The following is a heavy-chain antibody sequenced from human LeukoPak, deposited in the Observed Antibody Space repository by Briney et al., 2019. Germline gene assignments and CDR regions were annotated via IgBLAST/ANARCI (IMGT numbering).Heavy chain of an antibody. CDR2: IIPIFGTA. V-gene: IGHV1-69*01. CDR3: ARGKGIAVAHRFDY. J-gene: IGHJ4*02. Sequence: SWVRQAPGQGLEWMGGIIPIFGTANYAQKFQGRVTITADESTSTAYMELSSLRSEDTAVYYCARGKGIAVAHRFDYWGQGTLVTVSS. D-gene: IGHD6-19*01.